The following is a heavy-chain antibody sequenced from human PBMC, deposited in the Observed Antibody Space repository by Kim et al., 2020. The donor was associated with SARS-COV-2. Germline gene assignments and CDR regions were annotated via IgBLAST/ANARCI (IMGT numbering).Heavy chain of an antibody. Sequence: SETLSLTCTVSGDSMKSDLYYWGWIRQPPGKGLEWIGSIYYTGRSHYNPSVQSRVTISVDTSSKQFSRKVASVTAADTGVYYCTRKTRRATVDHWGQGSLLTVS. CDR2: IYYTGRS. CDR3: TRKTRRATVDH. J-gene: IGHJ5*02. CDR1: GDSMKSDLYY. V-gene: IGHV4-39*01. D-gene: IGHD1-26*01.